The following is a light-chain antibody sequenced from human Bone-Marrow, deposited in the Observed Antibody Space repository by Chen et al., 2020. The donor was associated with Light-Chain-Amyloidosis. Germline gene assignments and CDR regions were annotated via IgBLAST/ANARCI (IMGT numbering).Light chain of an antibody. Sequence: QSALTQPASVSGSPGQSITISCTGTSSDVGGDNHVSWYQQHPDKAPKLMIYEVTNRPSWVPYRFSGSKYDNTASLTISGLQTEDEADYFCSSYTITNTLVFGSGTRVTVL. CDR3: SSYTITNTLV. J-gene: IGLJ1*01. V-gene: IGLV2-14*01. CDR2: EVT. CDR1: SSDVGGDNH.